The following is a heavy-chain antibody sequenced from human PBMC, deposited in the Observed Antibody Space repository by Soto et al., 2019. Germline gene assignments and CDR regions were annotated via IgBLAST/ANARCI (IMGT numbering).Heavy chain of an antibody. CDR2: NSYDGSNK. V-gene: IGHV3-30*18. D-gene: IGHD3-16*02. CDR1: GFSFSSFG. J-gene: IGHJ4*02. Sequence: QVQLVESGGGVVQPGRSLRLSCAASGFSFSSFGMHWVRQAPGKGLEWVAFNSYDGSNKYYADSVKGRFTISRDSSETTLYLQMNSLRPEDTAVYYCAKALGELSPESYDYWGQGTLVTVSS. CDR3: AKALGELSPESYDY.